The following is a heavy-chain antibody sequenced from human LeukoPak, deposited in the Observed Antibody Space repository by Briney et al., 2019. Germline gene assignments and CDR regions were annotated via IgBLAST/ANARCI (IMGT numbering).Heavy chain of an antibody. CDR3: ARKSDYYGSGSHIDY. V-gene: IGHV4-39*01. J-gene: IGHJ4*02. Sequence: SETLSLTCTVSGGSISSYYWSWIRQPPGKGLEWIGSIYYSGSTYYNPSLKSRVTISVDTSKNQFSLKLSSVTAADTAVYYCARKSDYYGSGSHIDYWGQGTLVTVSS. D-gene: IGHD3-10*01. CDR1: GGSISSYY. CDR2: IYYSGST.